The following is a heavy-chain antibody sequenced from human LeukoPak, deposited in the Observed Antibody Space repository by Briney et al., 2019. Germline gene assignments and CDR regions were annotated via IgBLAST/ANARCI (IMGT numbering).Heavy chain of an antibody. Sequence: GGSLRLSCGASGFTFDDYWMSWVRQAPGQGLEWVANINQDGSEKYYLDSAKGRFTISRDNAQNSLYLQMNSLRAEDTAVYYCARAAIWGSYRFDYWGQGTLVTVSS. J-gene: IGHJ4*02. CDR3: ARAAIWGSYRFDY. CDR1: GFTFDDYW. CDR2: INQDGSEK. D-gene: IGHD3-16*02. V-gene: IGHV3-7*01.